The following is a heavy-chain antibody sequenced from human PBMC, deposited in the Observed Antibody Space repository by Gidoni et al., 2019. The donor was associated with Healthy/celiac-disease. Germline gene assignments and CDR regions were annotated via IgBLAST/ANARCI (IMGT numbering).Heavy chain of an antibody. Sequence: QVQLVESGGGLVQPGGSLRLSCAASGFTFSSYGMHWVRQAPGKGLEWVAFLRYDGSNKYYADSVKGRFTISRDNSKNTLYLQMNSLRDEDTAVYYCAKGPERWPRAVDYWGQGTLVTVSS. CDR3: AKGPERWPRAVDY. CDR2: LRYDGSNK. V-gene: IGHV3-30*02. D-gene: IGHD2-2*01. CDR1: GFTFSSYG. J-gene: IGHJ4*02.